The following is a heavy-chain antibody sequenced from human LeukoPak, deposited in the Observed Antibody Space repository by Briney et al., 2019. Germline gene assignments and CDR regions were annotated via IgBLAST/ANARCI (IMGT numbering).Heavy chain of an antibody. Sequence: SVKVSCKASRFTFTSSAMQWVRQARGQPLEWIGWIVVGSGNTNYAQKFQERVTITRDMSTSTAYMELSSLRSEVTAVYYCAAAHYYGSGSPYYYGMDVWGQGTTVTVSS. D-gene: IGHD3-10*01. J-gene: IGHJ6*02. CDR1: RFTFTSSA. V-gene: IGHV1-58*02. CDR2: IVVGSGNT. CDR3: AAAHYYGSGSPYYYGMDV.